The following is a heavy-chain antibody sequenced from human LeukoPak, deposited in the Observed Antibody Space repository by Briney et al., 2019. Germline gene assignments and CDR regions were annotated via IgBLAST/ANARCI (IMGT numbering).Heavy chain of an antibody. CDR1: GGSFSGYY. D-gene: IGHD3-16*01. CDR2: INHSRST. J-gene: IGHJ4*02. CDR3: ARGIKAWGTRGSYFDY. V-gene: IGHV4-34*01. Sequence: SETLSLTCAVYGGSFSGYYWSWIRQPPGKGLEWIGEINHSRSTNYNPSLKSRVTISVDTSKNQFSLKLSSVTAADTAVYYCARGIKAWGTRGSYFDYWGQGTLVTVSS.